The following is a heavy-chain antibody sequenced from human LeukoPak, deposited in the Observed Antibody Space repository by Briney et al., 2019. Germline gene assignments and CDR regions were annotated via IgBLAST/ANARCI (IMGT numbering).Heavy chain of an antibody. V-gene: IGHV4-59*12. CDR2: IYYSGST. CDR1: GGSISSYY. D-gene: IGHD1-1*01. Sequence: SETLSLTCIVSGGSISSYYWSWIRQPPGKGLEWIGYIYYSGSTNYNPSLKSRVTISVDTSKNQFSLKLSSVTAADTAVYYCAREQLIGNYYYGMDVWGQGTTVTVSS. CDR3: AREQLIGNYYYGMDV. J-gene: IGHJ6*02.